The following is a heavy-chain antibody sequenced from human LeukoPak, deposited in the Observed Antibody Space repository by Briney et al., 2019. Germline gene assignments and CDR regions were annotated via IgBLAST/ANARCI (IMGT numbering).Heavy chain of an antibody. J-gene: IGHJ5*02. D-gene: IGHD3-10*01. Sequence: SETLSLTCTVSGVSISSSSYYWSWIRQPAGKGLEWIGRIYTSGSTNYNPSLKSRVTISVDTSKNQFSLKLSSVTAADTAVYYCARDGEGFGELFRGWFDPWGQGTLVTVSS. V-gene: IGHV4-61*02. CDR1: GVSISSSSYY. CDR3: ARDGEGFGELFRGWFDP. CDR2: IYTSGST.